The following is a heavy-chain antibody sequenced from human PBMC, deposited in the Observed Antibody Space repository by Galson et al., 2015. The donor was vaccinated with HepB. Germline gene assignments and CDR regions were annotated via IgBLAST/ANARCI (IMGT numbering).Heavy chain of an antibody. Sequence: SLRLSCAASGFTFSSYAMSWVRQAPGKGLEWVSAISGSGGSTYYADSVKGRFTISRDNSKNTLYLQMNSLRAEDTAVYYCAKKDAAPNYYYGMDVWGQGTTVTVSS. CDR3: AKKDAAPNYYYGMDV. J-gene: IGHJ6*02. V-gene: IGHV3-23*01. CDR2: ISGSGGST. D-gene: IGHD2-15*01. CDR1: GFTFSSYA.